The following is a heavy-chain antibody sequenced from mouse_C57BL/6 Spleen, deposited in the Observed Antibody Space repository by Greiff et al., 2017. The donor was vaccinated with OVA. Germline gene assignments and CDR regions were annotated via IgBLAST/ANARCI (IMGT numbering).Heavy chain of an antibody. CDR3: AREAVVDWYFDG. Sequence: EVQLLQSGAGLVKPGASLKLSCAASGFTFTSYAMSWVRQTPEKRLEWVAIISHGGGYTYYPDNVKGRVTLSRDNAKNNLYLQMSNLKSEGTAVYYCAREAVVDWYFDGWGTGTTVTVSS. D-gene: IGHD1-1*01. J-gene: IGHJ1*03. V-gene: IGHV5-4*01. CDR1: GFTFTSYA. CDR2: ISHGGGYT.